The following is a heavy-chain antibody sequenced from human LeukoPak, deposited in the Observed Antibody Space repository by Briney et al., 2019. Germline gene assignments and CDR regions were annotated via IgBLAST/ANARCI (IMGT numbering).Heavy chain of an antibody. CDR1: GYTFTSYW. Sequence: ASVKVSCKASGYTFTSYWIGWVRQMPGKGLEWMGIIYPGDSDTRYSPSFQGQVTISADKSISTAYLQWSSLKASDTAMYYCATYGSGSTYYFDYWGQGTLVTVSS. J-gene: IGHJ4*02. D-gene: IGHD3-10*01. CDR2: IYPGDSDT. V-gene: IGHV5-51*01. CDR3: ATYGSGSTYYFDY.